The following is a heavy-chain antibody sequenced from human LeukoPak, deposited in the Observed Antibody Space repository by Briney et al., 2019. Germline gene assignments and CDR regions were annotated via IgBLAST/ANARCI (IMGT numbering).Heavy chain of an antibody. CDR3: ARDQEGFDY. V-gene: IGHV1-46*01. Sequence: AASVKVSCKASGYTFTRNYIHWVRQAPGQGLEWMGMIYPRDGSTSYAQKFQGRVTVTRDTSTSTVHMELSGLRSEDTAVYYCARDQEGFDYWGQGTLVTVSS. CDR1: GYTFTRNY. CDR2: IYPRDGST. J-gene: IGHJ4*02.